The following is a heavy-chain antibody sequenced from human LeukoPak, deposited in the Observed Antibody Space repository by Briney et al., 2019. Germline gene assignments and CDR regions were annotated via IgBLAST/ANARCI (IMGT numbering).Heavy chain of an antibody. D-gene: IGHD6-6*01. J-gene: IGHJ6*03. Sequence: SETLSLTCTVYGGSFSGYYWTWIRQLPGKGLEWIGEIHYSGSATYNPSLKSRVTISVDTSKNQFSLKLSSVTAADTAVYYCARVTYSSSSDYYYMDVWGKGTTVTVSS. CDR2: IHYSGSA. CDR1: GGSFSGYY. CDR3: ARVTYSSSSDYYYMDV. V-gene: IGHV4-34*01.